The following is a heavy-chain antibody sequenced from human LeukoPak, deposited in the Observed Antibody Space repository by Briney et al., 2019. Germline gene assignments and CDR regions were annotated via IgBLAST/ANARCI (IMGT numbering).Heavy chain of an antibody. CDR3: ASGSLGDGYGVGDYYQYMDV. CDR2: IMPLFGTA. D-gene: IGHD5-24*01. Sequence: SVKVSCKASGGTFNSYAISWVRQAPGQGLEWMGGIMPLFGTANYAQEFQGRVTFTTDESASTAYMEVSSLRSEDTAVYCCASGSLGDGYGVGDYYQYMDVWGKGTTVTVSS. V-gene: IGHV1-69*05. J-gene: IGHJ6*03. CDR1: GGTFNSYA.